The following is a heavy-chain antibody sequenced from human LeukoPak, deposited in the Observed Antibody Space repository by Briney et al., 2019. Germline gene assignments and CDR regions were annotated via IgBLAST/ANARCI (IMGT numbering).Heavy chain of an antibody. CDR2: ISAYNGIT. CDR1: GHSLTSYG. CDR3: AREKGITMIVVAFDAFDI. J-gene: IGHJ3*02. D-gene: IGHD3-22*01. Sequence: VASVKVSCKASGHSLTSYGISWVRQAPGQGSGWVGWISAYNGITNYAQKVQGRVTMTTDTSTSTAYMELRSLRSDDTAVYYCAREKGITMIVVAFDAFDIWGQGTMVTVSS. V-gene: IGHV1-18*01.